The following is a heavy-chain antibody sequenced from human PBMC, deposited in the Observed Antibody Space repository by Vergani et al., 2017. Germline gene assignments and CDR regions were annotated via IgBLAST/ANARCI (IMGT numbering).Heavy chain of an antibody. CDR1: GYTFTGYY. D-gene: IGHD6-19*01. J-gene: IGHJ5*02. CDR2: INPNSGGT. Sequence: QVQLVQSGAEVKKPGASVKVSCKASGYTFTGYYMHWVRQAPGQGLEWMGWINPNSGGTNYAQKFQGRVTMTRDTSISTAYMELSRLRSDDTAVYYCATLPVGIAVAGYNWFDPWGQGTLVTVSS. V-gene: IGHV1-2*02. CDR3: ATLPVGIAVAGYNWFDP.